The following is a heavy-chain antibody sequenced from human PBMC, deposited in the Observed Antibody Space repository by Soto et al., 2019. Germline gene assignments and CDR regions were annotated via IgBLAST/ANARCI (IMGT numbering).Heavy chain of an antibody. Sequence: GGSLRLSCAASGFTFSTYVMHWVRQAPGKGLEWVAVIWYDGSNKYYADSVKGRFTISRDNSKNTLYLQMNSLRAEDTAVYYCASLSDAFDIWGQGTMVTVSS. V-gene: IGHV3-33*01. CDR2: IWYDGSNK. J-gene: IGHJ3*02. CDR3: ASLSDAFDI. CDR1: GFTFSTYV.